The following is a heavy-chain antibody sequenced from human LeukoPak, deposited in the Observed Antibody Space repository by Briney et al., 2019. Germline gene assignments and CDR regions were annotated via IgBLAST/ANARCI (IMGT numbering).Heavy chain of an antibody. CDR2: INPSGGST. V-gene: IGHV1-46*01. CDR1: GYTFTSYY. J-gene: IGHJ6*02. Sequence: EASVKVSCKASGYTFTSYYMHWVRQAPGQGLEWMGIINPSGGSTSYAQKFQGRVTMTRDTSTSTVYMELSSLRSEDTAVYCCARAYCGGDCYSQPPSGYYYYGMDVWGQGTTVTVSS. D-gene: IGHD2-21*02. CDR3: ARAYCGGDCYSQPPSGYYYYGMDV.